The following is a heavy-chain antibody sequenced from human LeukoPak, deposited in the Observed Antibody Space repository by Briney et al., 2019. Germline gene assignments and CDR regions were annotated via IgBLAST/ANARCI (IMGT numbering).Heavy chain of an antibody. V-gene: IGHV3-21*01. CDR3: ARDSYCGGDCYPRIYDAFDI. CDR2: ISSSSSYI. J-gene: IGHJ3*02. D-gene: IGHD2-21*02. Sequence: GGSLRLSCAASGFTFSSYSMNWVRQAPGKGLEWVSSISSSSSYIYYADSVKGRFTISRDNAKNSLYLQMNSLRAEDTAVYYCARDSYCGGDCYPRIYDAFDIWGQGTMVTVSS. CDR1: GFTFSSYS.